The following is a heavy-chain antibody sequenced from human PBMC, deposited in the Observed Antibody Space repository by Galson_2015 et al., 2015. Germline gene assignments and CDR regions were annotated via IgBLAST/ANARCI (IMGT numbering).Heavy chain of an antibody. D-gene: IGHD3-22*01. CDR1: GFTVSSNY. CDR3: ARERGYYDSSGLGY. Sequence: SLRLSCAAFGFTVSSNYMSWVRQAPGKGLEWVSVIYSGGSTYYADSVKGRFTISRDNSKNTLYLQMNSLRAEDTAVYYCARERGYYDSSGLGYWGQGTLVTVSS. J-gene: IGHJ4*02. CDR2: IYSGGST. V-gene: IGHV3-53*01.